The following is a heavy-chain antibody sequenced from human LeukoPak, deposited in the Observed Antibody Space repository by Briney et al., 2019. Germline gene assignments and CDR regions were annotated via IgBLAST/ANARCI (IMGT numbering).Heavy chain of an antibody. D-gene: IGHD3-10*01. CDR2: ISAYIGNT. V-gene: IGHV1-18*01. J-gene: IGHJ4*02. CDR3: ATAQEFLWFEETPKSDFDY. Sequence: ASVKVSCKASGYTVTSYGISWVRQAPGHGREWMGWISAYIGNTNYAQTLQGRVTMPTDTSTSTDYMELRSLRSDDTAVYYCATAQEFLWFEETPKSDFDYWGQGTLVTVSS. CDR1: GYTVTSYG.